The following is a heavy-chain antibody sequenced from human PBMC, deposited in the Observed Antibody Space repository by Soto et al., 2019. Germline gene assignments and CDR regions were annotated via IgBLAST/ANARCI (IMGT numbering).Heavy chain of an antibody. CDR3: ASPAMVRVGAFEI. V-gene: IGHV3-74*01. Sequence: EVQLVDSGGGLVQPGGSLRLSCAASGFTFSSYWMHWVRQAPGKGLVWVSRINSDGRGTSYADSVKGRFTISRDNAKNTLYLQMNCLRAAYKAVYYCASPAMVRVGAFEIWGQGTMVTVSS. J-gene: IGHJ3*02. CDR1: GFTFSSYW. D-gene: IGHD5-18*01. CDR2: INSDGRGT.